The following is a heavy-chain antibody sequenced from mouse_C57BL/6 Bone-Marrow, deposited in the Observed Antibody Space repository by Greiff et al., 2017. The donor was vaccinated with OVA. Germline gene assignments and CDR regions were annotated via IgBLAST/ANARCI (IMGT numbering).Heavy chain of an antibody. Sequence: VQLQESGAELVRPGTSVKMSCKASGYTFTNYWIGWAKQRPGHGLEWIGDIYPGGGYTNYNEKFKGKATLTADKSSSTAYMQFSSLTSEDSAIYYCARLTGFYAMDYWGQGTSVTVSS. J-gene: IGHJ4*01. D-gene: IGHD2-13*01. CDR1: GYTFTNYW. CDR3: ARLTGFYAMDY. V-gene: IGHV1-63*01. CDR2: IYPGGGYT.